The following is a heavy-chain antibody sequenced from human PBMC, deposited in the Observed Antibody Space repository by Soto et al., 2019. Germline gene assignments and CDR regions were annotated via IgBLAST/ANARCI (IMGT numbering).Heavy chain of an antibody. CDR3: AREGINNYNEYYFDS. J-gene: IGHJ4*02. D-gene: IGHD4-4*01. Sequence: GGALRLSCAASGVSFSTYSMNWVHQAPGKGLEWVSSISGSGNYTHYADFLRGRFTISRDNAKTSLYLQMNSLRAEDTAVYYCAREGINNYNEYYFDSWGQGTVVTVSS. CDR1: GVSFSTYS. V-gene: IGHV3-21*01. CDR2: ISGSGNYT.